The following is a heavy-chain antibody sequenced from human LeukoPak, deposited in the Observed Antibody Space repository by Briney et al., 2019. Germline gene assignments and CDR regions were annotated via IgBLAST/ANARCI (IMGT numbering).Heavy chain of an antibody. J-gene: IGHJ4*02. D-gene: IGHD1-1*01. CDR1: GFTFINYG. CDR2: VSGSGSPI. Sequence: GGSLRLSCGASGFTFINYGMNWFRQAPGKGLEWVSYVSGSGSPILYADSVKGRFTISRDNAKKSVDLQMSSLTAEDTAFYYCARWPRPGSFFDLWGQGTLVTVSS. CDR3: ARWPRPGSFFDL. V-gene: IGHV3-48*03.